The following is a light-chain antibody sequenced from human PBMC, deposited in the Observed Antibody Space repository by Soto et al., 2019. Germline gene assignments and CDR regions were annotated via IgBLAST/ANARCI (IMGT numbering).Light chain of an antibody. Sequence: EIVLTQSPGTLSVSPGERATLSCRASQSISSNYLAWYQQKPGQAPSLLIYGASSRATGIPDRFSGSASGTDFTLTISRLEPEDSAIYYCQQYGSWTFGQGTKVEIK. J-gene: IGKJ1*01. V-gene: IGKV3-20*01. CDR2: GAS. CDR1: QSISSNY. CDR3: QQYGSWT.